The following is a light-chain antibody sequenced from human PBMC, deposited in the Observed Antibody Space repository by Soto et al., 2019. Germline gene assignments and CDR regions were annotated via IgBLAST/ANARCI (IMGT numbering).Light chain of an antibody. J-gene: IGKJ5*01. Sequence: EIVLTQSPGTLSLFPGERATLSCRASQRIRSSSLAWYQQKPGQAPRLLIFDASYRAAGVPDRFGGSGSGTDFTLTISRLEPEDFAVYYCQQYVNSPITFGQGTRLEIK. CDR1: QRIRSSS. V-gene: IGKV3-20*01. CDR3: QQYVNSPIT. CDR2: DAS.